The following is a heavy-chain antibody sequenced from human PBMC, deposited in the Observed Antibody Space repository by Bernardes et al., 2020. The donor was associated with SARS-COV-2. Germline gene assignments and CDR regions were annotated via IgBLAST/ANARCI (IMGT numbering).Heavy chain of an antibody. CDR2: VKRMKDGGAT. V-gene: IGHV3-15*01. D-gene: IGHD3-3*01. Sequence: GGSLRLSCAASGFTFRNAWMTWVRKAPGKGLEWVGRVKRMKDGGATDYGAPAKGRFTISRDDSKNTLWLQMDSLRTEDTAVYYCATTIYGLAIPSYYFDYWGQGTLVTVSS. CDR3: ATTIYGLAIPSYYFDY. J-gene: IGHJ4*02. CDR1: GFTFRNAW.